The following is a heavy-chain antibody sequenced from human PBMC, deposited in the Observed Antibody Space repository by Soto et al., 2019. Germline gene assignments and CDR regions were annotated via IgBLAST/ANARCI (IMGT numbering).Heavy chain of an antibody. Sequence: EVHLVESGGGWAQPGGPLRLSGAAPGFTFRDYWLSWVRQSPVKGLEWVANMSPDGRKRYYLDSLKGRFTISRDNAKNSLYLQMNRLSAEDTAVYFCSRDPLAFHIGGHWGQGTLVTVSS. D-gene: IGHD3-3*02. CDR3: SRDPLAFHIGGH. V-gene: IGHV3-7*01. CDR1: GFTFRDYW. J-gene: IGHJ4*02. CDR2: MSPDGRKR.